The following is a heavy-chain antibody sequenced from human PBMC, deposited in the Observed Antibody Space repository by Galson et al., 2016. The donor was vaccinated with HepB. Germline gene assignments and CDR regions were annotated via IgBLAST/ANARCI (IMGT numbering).Heavy chain of an antibody. Sequence: SLRLSCAASGFTFFNYGMHWVRQAPGKGLEWVTGISNDANRKYYGDAVKGRFTISRDNSKNTLYLQMSSLHQGPIGLPPGTLLQEHLWG. CDR2: ISNDANRK. CDR1: GFTFFNYG. CDR3: TLLQEHL. J-gene: IGHJ6*01. V-gene: IGHV3-30*03.